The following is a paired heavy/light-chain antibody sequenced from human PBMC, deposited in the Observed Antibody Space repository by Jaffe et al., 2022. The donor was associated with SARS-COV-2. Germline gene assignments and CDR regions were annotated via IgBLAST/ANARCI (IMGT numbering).Heavy chain of an antibody. Sequence: QVQLVQSGAEVKKPGASVKVSCKASGYTFTSYYMHWVRQAPGQGLEWMGIINPSGGSTSYAQKLQGRVTMTRDTSTSTVYMELSSLRSEDTAVYYCARDRGYCSGGSCFLDAFDIWGQGTMVTVSS. V-gene: IGHV1-46*04. CDR3: ARDRGYCSGGSCFLDAFDI. CDR2: INPSGGST. D-gene: IGHD2-15*01. CDR1: GYTFTSYY. J-gene: IGHJ3*02.
Light chain of an antibody. CDR1: QSISSW. CDR2: KAS. V-gene: IGKV1-5*03. Sequence: DIQMTQSPSTLSASVGDRVTITCRASQSISSWLAWYQQKPGKAPKLLIYKASSLESGVPSRFSGSGSGTEFTLTISSLQPDDFATYYCQQYNSYPFTFGPGTKVDIK. CDR3: QQYNSYPFT. J-gene: IGKJ3*01.